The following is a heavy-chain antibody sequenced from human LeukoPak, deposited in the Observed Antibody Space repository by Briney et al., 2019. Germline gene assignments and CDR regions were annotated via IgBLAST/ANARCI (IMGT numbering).Heavy chain of an antibody. V-gene: IGHV5-51*01. Sequence: GESLKISCKGSGYIFSSYWIAWVRQMPGKGLEWMGIIFPGDSDTRYSPSFQGHVTISADKSTETAYLQWRSLKASDTALYYCARPRAGYNGWVDYWGPGTLVIVSS. CDR1: GYIFSSYW. D-gene: IGHD5-24*01. CDR3: ARPRAGYNGWVDY. CDR2: IFPGDSDT. J-gene: IGHJ4*02.